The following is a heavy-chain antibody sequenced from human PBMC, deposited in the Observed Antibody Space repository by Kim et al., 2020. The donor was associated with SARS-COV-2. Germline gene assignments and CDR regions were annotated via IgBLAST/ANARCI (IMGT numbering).Heavy chain of an antibody. V-gene: IGHV3-11*01. CDR3: ATEREWPTGYFDY. J-gene: IGHJ4*02. D-gene: IGHD3-3*01. CDR2: ISSSGSTI. Sequence: GGSLRLSCAASGFTFSDYYMSWIRQAPGKGLEWVSYISSSGSTIYYADSVKGRFTISRDNAKNSLYLQMNSLRAEDTAVYYCATEREWPTGYFDYWGQGTLVTVSS. CDR1: GFTFSDYY.